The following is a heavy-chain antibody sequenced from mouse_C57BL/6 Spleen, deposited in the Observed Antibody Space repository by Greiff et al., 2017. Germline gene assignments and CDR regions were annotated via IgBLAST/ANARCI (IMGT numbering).Heavy chain of an antibody. J-gene: IGHJ1*03. V-gene: IGHV5-17*01. CDR3: ARRADYYGSSGWYFDV. D-gene: IGHD1-1*01. CDR1: GFTFSDYG. CDR2: ISSGSSTI. Sequence: EVQGVESGGGLVKPGGSLKLSCAASGFTFSDYGMHWVRQAPEKGLEWVAYISSGSSTIYYADTVKGRFTISRDNAKNTLLRQMTSLRSEDTAMYYCARRADYYGSSGWYFDVWGTGTTVTVSS.